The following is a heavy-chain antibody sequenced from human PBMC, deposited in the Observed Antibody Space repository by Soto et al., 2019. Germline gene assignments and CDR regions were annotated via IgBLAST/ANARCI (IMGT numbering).Heavy chain of an antibody. Sequence: ESGGGVVQPGRSLRLSCVASGFTFSSYGMHWVRQAPGKGLEREAIISYDGSNTYYADSVKGRFTISRDNSKNTLYLQMNSLRAEDTSVYYCAKEGGLSGSYYISSSYSFDYWGQGTLGTVSS. CDR2: ISYDGSNT. CDR3: AKEGGLSGSYYISSSYSFDY. J-gene: IGHJ4*02. V-gene: IGHV3-30*18. CDR1: GFTFSSYG. D-gene: IGHD1-26*01.